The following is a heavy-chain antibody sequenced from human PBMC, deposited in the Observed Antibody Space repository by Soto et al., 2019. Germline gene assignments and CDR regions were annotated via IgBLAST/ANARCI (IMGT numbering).Heavy chain of an antibody. CDR1: GGPMSSFY. D-gene: IGHD3-10*01. CDR3: ARDPGSGSYYGWFDP. CDR2: IYYSGST. V-gene: IGHV4-59*01. Sequence: PSDTLSLTCTVSGGPMSSFYWTWIRQPPGKGLEWIGYIYYSGSTNYNPSLKSRVTISVDTSKNQFSLKLSSVTAADTAVYYCARDPGSGSYYGWFDPWGQGTLVTVSS. J-gene: IGHJ5*02.